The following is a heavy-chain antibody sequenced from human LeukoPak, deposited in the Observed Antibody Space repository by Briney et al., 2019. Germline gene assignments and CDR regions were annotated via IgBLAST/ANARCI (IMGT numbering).Heavy chain of an antibody. Sequence: VASVKVSCKASGGTFSSYAISWVRQAPGQGLEWMGGIIPIFGTANYAQKFQGRVTITADESTSTAYMELSSLRSEDTAVYYCARDLRPRLTGDLAYYYYGMDVWGQGTTVTVSS. CDR2: IIPIFGTA. CDR3: ARDLRPRLTGDLAYYYYGMDV. V-gene: IGHV1-69*13. D-gene: IGHD7-27*01. J-gene: IGHJ6*02. CDR1: GGTFSSYA.